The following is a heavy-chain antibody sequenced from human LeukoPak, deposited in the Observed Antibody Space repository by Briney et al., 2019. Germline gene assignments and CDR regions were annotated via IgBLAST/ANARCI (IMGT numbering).Heavy chain of an antibody. V-gene: IGHV1-8*03. CDR2: MNPNSGNT. Sequence: ASVKVSCKASGYTFTSYDINWVRQATGQGLEWMGWMNPNSGNTGYAQKFQGRVTITRNTSISTAYMELSSLRSEDTAVYYCARPRRGSYRYWFASWGQGTLVTVSS. CDR1: GYTFTSYD. J-gene: IGHJ5*01. D-gene: IGHD1-26*01. CDR3: ARPRRGSYRYWFAS.